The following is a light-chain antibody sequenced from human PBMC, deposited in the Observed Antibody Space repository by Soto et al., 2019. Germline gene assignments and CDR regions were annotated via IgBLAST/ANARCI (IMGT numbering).Light chain of an antibody. Sequence: EIVLTQSPGTLSLSPGERATLSCRASQSVSSSYLAWYQQKPGQAPRLLIYGASSRATGIPDRFSGSGSGTDFTLTISRMEPEDFATYYCQQYDSFSVTVGQGTKVEIK. J-gene: IGKJ1*01. V-gene: IGKV3-20*01. CDR3: QQYDSFSVT. CDR2: GAS. CDR1: QSVSSSY.